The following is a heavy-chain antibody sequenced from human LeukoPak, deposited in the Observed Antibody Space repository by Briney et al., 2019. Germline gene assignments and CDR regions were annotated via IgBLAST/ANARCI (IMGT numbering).Heavy chain of an antibody. D-gene: IGHD3-16*01. V-gene: IGHV3-7*01. CDR1: GFTFSSYW. J-gene: IGHJ4*02. CDR2: IKQDGSEK. CDR3: GSFNSYDGIG. Sequence: GGSLRLSCAASGFTFSSYWMSWVRQAPGKGLEWVANIKQDGSEKYYADSVKGRFTISRDNAKNSLYLQMNSLRAEGTAVYYCGSFNSYDGIGWGQGTLVTVSS.